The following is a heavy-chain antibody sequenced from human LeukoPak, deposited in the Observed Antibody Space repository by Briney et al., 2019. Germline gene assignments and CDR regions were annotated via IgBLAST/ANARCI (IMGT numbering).Heavy chain of an antibody. V-gene: IGHV3-21*01. CDR2: ISSSSSYI. J-gene: IGHJ4*02. CDR1: GFTFSSYS. D-gene: IGHD3-3*01. CDR3: ARVRAPRYDPDNLYYFDY. Sequence: GGSLRLSCAASGFTFSSYSMNWVRQAPGKGLEWVSSISSSSSYIYYADSVKGRFTISRDNAKNSLYLQMNSLRAEDTAVYYCARVRAPRYDPDNLYYFDYWGQGTLVTVSS.